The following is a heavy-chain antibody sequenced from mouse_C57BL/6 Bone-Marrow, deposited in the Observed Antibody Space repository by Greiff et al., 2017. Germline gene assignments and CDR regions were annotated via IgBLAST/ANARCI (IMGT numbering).Heavy chain of an antibody. CDR2: IYPRSGNT. CDR1: GYTFTSYG. V-gene: IGHV1-81*01. D-gene: IGHD1-1*01. CDR3: ARGGLLTVY. Sequence: QVTLKESGAELARPGASVKLSCKASGYTFTSYGISWVKQRTGQGLEWIGEIYPRSGNTYYNEKFKGKATLTADKSSSTAYMELRSLTSEDSAVYFCARGGLLTVYWGQGTTLTVSS. J-gene: IGHJ2*01.